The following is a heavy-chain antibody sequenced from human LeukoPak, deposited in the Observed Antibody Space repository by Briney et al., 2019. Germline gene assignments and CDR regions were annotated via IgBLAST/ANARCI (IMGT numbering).Heavy chain of an antibody. D-gene: IGHD3-9*01. CDR1: GGSISSSSYY. J-gene: IGHJ5*02. CDR3: ARHNPGGYFEYNWFDP. V-gene: IGHV4-39*01. CDR2: IYYTGST. Sequence: PSETLSLTCTVSGGSISSSSYYWGWIRQPPGKGLEWIGSIYYTGSTYYNPSLKSRVTISVDMSKNQFSLKLSSVTAADTAVYYCARHNPGGYFEYNWFDPWGQGTLVTVSS.